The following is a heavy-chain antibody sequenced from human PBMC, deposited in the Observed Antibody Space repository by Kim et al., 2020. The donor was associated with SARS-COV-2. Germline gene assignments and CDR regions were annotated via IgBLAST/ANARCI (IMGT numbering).Heavy chain of an antibody. CDR2: INPSGGST. J-gene: IGHJ4*02. CDR3: ARAVPEDIVVVPAAKVVTGFDY. V-gene: IGHV1-46*01. Sequence: ASVKVSCKASGYTFTSYYMHWVRQAPGQGLEWMGIINPSGGSTSYAQKFQGRVTMTRDTSTSTVYMELSSLRSEDTAVYYCARAVPEDIVVVPAAKVVTGFDYWGQGTLVTVSS. D-gene: IGHD2-2*01. CDR1: GYTFTSYY.